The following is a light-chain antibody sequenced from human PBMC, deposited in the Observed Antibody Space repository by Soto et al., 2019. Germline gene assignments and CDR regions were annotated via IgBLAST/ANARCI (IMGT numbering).Light chain of an antibody. J-gene: IGLJ1*01. V-gene: IGLV2-14*01. Sequence: QSELTQPASVAGSPGQTVTISCTGSTSKIGTYEYISWHQHHPGKAPKLMIYQVTIRPSGISNRFSGSKSGNTASLTISGLQAEDEADYYCTSFSSSTSLYVFGTGTKVTVL. CDR2: QVT. CDR1: TSKIGTYEY. CDR3: TSFSSSTSLYV.